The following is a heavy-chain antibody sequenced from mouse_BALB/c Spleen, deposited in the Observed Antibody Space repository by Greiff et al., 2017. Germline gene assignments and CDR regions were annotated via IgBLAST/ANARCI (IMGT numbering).Heavy chain of an antibody. CDR3: ARDGNYRYFDV. CDR1: GFSLTSYG. J-gene: IGHJ1*01. V-gene: IGHV2-9*02. Sequence: QVQLQQSGPGLVAPSQSLSITCTVSGFSLTSYGVHWVRQPPGKGLEWLGVIWAGGSTNYNSALMSRLSISKDNSKSQVFLKMNSLRTDDTAMYYCARDGNYRYFDVWGAGTTVTVSS. CDR2: IWAGGST. D-gene: IGHD2-1*01.